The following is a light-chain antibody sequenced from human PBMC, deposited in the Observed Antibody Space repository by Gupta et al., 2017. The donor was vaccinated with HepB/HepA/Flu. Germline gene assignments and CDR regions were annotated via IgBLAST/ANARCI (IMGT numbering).Light chain of an antibody. J-gene: IGLJ2*01. V-gene: IGLV3-25*03. CDR3: QSADSISSYVF. CDR1: GLTKQY. CDR2: KDS. Sequence: SSELTQPHSVSVSPGHTARITCSGDGLTKQYAYWYQQKPGQAPVLVMSKDSERPSGISERFSGSSSGTTVTLTISGVQAEDEADYHCQSADSISSYVFFGGGTKLTVL.